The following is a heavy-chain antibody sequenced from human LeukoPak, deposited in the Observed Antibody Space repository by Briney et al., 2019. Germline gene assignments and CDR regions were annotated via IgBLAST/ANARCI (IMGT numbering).Heavy chain of an antibody. D-gene: IGHD5-18*01. CDR3: ARGVGSYGYMGYYFDY. J-gene: IGHJ4*02. CDR2: ISSSSSYI. Sequence: PGGSLRLSCAASGFTFSSYSMNWVRQAPGKGLEWVSSISSSSSYIYYADSVKGRFTISRDNAKNSLYLQMNSLRAEDTAVYYCARGVGSYGYMGYYFDYWGQGTLVTVSS. V-gene: IGHV3-21*01. CDR1: GFTFSSYS.